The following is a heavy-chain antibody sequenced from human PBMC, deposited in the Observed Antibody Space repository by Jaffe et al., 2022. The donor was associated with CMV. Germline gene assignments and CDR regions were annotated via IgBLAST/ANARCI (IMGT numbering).Heavy chain of an antibody. CDR2: IKQDGSEK. CDR3: ASGILYYYDSSGNLTHVDAFDI. D-gene: IGHD3-22*01. Sequence: EVQLVESGGGLVQPGGSLRLSCAASGFTFSSYWMSWVRQAPGKGLEWVANIKQDGSEKYYVDSVKGRFTISRDNAKNSLYLQMNSLRAEDTAVYYCASGILYYYDSSGNLTHVDAFDIWGQGTMVTVSS. V-gene: IGHV3-7*01. CDR1: GFTFSSYW. J-gene: IGHJ3*02.